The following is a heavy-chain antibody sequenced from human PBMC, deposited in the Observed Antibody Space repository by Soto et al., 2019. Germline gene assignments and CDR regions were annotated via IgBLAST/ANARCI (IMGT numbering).Heavy chain of an antibody. CDR2: IYYSGST. J-gene: IGHJ4*02. D-gene: IGHD4-17*01. Sequence: SETLSLTCTVSGGSISSYYWSWIRQPPGKGLEWIGYIYYSGSTNYNPSLKSRVTISVDTSKNQFSLKLSSVTAADTAVYYCARMTTVTTNPFDYWGQGTLVTVSS. CDR1: GGSISSYY. CDR3: ARMTTVTTNPFDY. V-gene: IGHV4-59*01.